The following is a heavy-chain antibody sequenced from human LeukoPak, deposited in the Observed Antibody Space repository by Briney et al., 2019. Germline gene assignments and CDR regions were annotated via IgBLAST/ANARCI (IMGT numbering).Heavy chain of an antibody. CDR3: AKDIVWSGYGSWYFDY. Sequence: GGSLRLSCAASGFTFSNFWMSWVRQAPGKGLEWVSAISGSGGSTYYADSVKGRFTISRDNSKNTLYLQMNSLRAEDTAVYYCAKDIVWSGYGSWYFDYWGQGTLVTVSS. V-gene: IGHV3-23*01. D-gene: IGHD6-25*01. CDR1: GFTFSNFW. J-gene: IGHJ4*02. CDR2: ISGSGGST.